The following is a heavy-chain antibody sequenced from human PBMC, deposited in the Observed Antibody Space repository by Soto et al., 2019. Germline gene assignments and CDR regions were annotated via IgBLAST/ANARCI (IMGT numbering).Heavy chain of an antibody. J-gene: IGHJ6*02. D-gene: IGHD2-2*01. CDR2: ISGSGGST. Sequence: EVLLLESGGGLVQPGGSLRLSCAASGFTFSSYAMSWVRQAPGKGLEWVSAISGSGGSTYYADSVKGRFTISRDNSTNTLYLQMNSLRVEDTAAYYCANGDVVVPAAIGGMDVWGQGSTVTVSS. CDR3: ANGDVVVPAAIGGMDV. CDR1: GFTFSSYA. V-gene: IGHV3-23*01.